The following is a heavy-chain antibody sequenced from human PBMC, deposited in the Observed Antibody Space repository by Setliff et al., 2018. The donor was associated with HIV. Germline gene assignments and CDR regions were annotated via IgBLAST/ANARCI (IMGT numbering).Heavy chain of an antibody. CDR3: VSVITVLRLYEWSYYFDY. Sequence: PGGSLRLSCVASRFSLFRDYGMHWVRQAPGKGLEWVAFIRFDGSYKYYADSVKGRFTISRDNAKKSLYLEMNRLSVDDTAVYYCVSVITVLRLYEWSYYFDYWGQGTLVTVSS. V-gene: IGHV3-30*02. J-gene: IGHJ4*02. CDR2: IRFDGSYK. D-gene: IGHD3-3*01. CDR1: RFSLFRDYG.